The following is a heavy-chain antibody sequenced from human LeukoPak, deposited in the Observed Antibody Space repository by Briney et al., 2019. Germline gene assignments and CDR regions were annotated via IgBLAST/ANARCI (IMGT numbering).Heavy chain of an antibody. Sequence: ASVTVSFTASGYTFTGYYMHWVRQAPGQGLEWMGWINPNSGGTNYAQKFQGRVTMTRDTSISTAYMELSRLRSDDTAVYYRARGPRLIAVAGRFDYWGQGTLVTVSS. J-gene: IGHJ4*02. D-gene: IGHD6-19*01. CDR2: INPNSGGT. CDR1: GYTFTGYY. V-gene: IGHV1-2*02. CDR3: ARGPRLIAVAGRFDY.